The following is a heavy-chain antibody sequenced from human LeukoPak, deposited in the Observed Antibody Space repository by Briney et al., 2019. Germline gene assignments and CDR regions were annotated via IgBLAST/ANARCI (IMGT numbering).Heavy chain of an antibody. Sequence: ASVKVSCKASGYTFTSYGISWVRQAPGQGLEWMGWISAYNGNTNYAQKLQGRVTMTTDTSTSTAYMELRSLRSDDTAVYYCARVLYSSSSAALYYYYYMDVWGKGTTVTVPS. D-gene: IGHD6-6*01. CDR2: ISAYNGNT. V-gene: IGHV1-18*01. CDR1: GYTFTSYG. J-gene: IGHJ6*03. CDR3: ARVLYSSSSAALYYYYYMDV.